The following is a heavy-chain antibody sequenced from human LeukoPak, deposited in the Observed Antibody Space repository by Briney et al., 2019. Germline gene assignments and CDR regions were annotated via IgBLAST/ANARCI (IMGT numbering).Heavy chain of an antibody. D-gene: IGHD2-15*01. V-gene: IGHV3-30*04. CDR1: GFTFSSYA. CDR3: AKGVGYCSGGSCQQFDY. J-gene: IGHJ4*02. Sequence: GGSLRLSCAASGFTFSSYAMHWVRQAPGKGLEWVAVISYDGSNKYYADSVKGRFTISRDNSKNTLYLQMNSLRAEDTAVYYCAKGVGYCSGGSCQQFDYWGQGTLVTVSS. CDR2: ISYDGSNK.